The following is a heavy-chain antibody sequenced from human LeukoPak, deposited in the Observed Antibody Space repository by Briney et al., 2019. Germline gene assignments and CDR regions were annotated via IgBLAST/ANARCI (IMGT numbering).Heavy chain of an antibody. CDR3: ARRVTIFGVATEYNWFDP. D-gene: IGHD3-3*01. CDR2: ITNDGSST. Sequence: GGSLRLSCAASGLTFSSHWMHWVRQAPGKGLVWVSRITNDGSSTTYADSVKGRFTISRDNAKNSLYLQMNSLRAEDTAVYYCARRVTIFGVATEYNWFDPWGQGTLVTVSS. CDR1: GLTFSSHW. J-gene: IGHJ5*02. V-gene: IGHV3-74*01.